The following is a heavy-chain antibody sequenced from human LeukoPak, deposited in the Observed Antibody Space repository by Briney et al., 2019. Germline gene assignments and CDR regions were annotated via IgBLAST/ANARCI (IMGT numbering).Heavy chain of an antibody. CDR3: ARDRHSSGWYSWDY. CDR2: IIPIFGTA. Sequence: GASVKVSCTASGGTFSSYAISWVRQAPGQGLEWMGGIIPIFGTANYAQKFQGRVTITADESTSTAYMELSSLRSEDTAVYYCARDRHSSGWYSWDYWGQGTLVTVSS. CDR1: GGTFSSYA. D-gene: IGHD6-19*01. J-gene: IGHJ4*02. V-gene: IGHV1-69*13.